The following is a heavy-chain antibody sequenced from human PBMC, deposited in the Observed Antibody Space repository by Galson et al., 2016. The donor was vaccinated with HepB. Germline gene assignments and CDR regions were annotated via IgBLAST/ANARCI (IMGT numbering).Heavy chain of an antibody. D-gene: IGHD2-2*01. CDR1: GYTFTSYG. CDR3: ARDCSSSISCLDF. Sequence: SVKVSCKASGYTFTSYGISWVRQAPGQGLEWMGWINPNGGGTNYAQKFQGRVTMTSDTSIATAYMDLTGLTSDDTAMYYCARDCSSSISCLDFWGQGTLVTVSS. V-gene: IGHV1-2*02. J-gene: IGHJ4*02. CDR2: INPNGGGT.